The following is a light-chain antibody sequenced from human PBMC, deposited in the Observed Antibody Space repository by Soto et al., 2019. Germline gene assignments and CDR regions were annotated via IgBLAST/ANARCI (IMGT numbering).Light chain of an antibody. V-gene: IGKV1-12*01. CDR2: AAS. CDR3: QQDDNFPLT. J-gene: IGKJ4*01. Sequence: DIQMTQSPSSVSASVGDRVTLTCRASQGVSSWVAWYQQKPGKAPNLLIYAASTLPSGVPSRFSGSGSGTEFTLTISRLQPEDFAMYYCQQDDNFPLTLGEGTKVEIK. CDR1: QGVSSW.